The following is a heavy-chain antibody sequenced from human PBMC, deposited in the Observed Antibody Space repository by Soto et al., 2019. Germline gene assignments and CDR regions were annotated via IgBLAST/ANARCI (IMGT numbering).Heavy chain of an antibody. Sequence: GGSLRLSCAASGFTFSTYTMNWVRQAPGKGLEWVSSISAGSRSIYYTDSLKGRSTVSRDNSKNSLYLQINSLKADDTAVYYCPRSTPGNPFDIWGQGTMVTVSS. CDR3: PRSTPGNPFDI. CDR2: ISAGSRSI. J-gene: IGHJ3*02. CDR1: GFTFSTYT. D-gene: IGHD3-10*01. V-gene: IGHV3-21*01.